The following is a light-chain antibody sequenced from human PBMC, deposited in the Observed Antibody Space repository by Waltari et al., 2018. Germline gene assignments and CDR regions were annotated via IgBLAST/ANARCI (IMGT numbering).Light chain of an antibody. Sequence: DIVMTQSPDSLAVSLGERATIKRKSSQSVLYSSNNKNYLAWYQQKPGQPPKLLIYWASTRESGVPDRFSGSGSGTDFTLAISSLQAEDVAVYYCQQYYSTPHTFGGGTKVEIK. V-gene: IGKV4-1*01. CDR1: QSVLYSSNNKNY. CDR2: WAS. CDR3: QQYYSTPHT. J-gene: IGKJ4*01.